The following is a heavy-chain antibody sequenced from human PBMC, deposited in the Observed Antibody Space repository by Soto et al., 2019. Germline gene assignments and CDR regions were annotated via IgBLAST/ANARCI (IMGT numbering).Heavy chain of an antibody. CDR1: GGSISSGGYY. CDR3: ARDRSNWAFDY. Sequence: QVQLQESGPGLVKPSQTLSLTCTVSGGSISSGGYYWSWIRQHPGKGLEWSGYIYYSGSTYYNRSLKSRVTISVDTSKNHYTLKLSSVTAADTVVYYCARDRSNWAFDYWGQGTLVTASS. CDR2: IYYSGST. J-gene: IGHJ4*02. D-gene: IGHD1-1*01. V-gene: IGHV4-31*03.